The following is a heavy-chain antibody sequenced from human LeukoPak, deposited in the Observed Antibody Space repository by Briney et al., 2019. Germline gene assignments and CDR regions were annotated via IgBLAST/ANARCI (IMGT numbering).Heavy chain of an antibody. D-gene: IGHD6-13*01. CDR3: MRDTYASSWLWGFDP. CDR1: GYTFTSFG. CDR2: MNPNSGNT. J-gene: IGHJ5*02. V-gene: IGHV1-8*02. Sequence: ASVKVSCKASGYTFTSFGISWVRQAPGQGLEWMGWMNPNSGNTGYAQKFQGRVTMTRNTSISTAYMELSSLRSEDTAMYYCMRDTYASSWLWGFDPWGQGTLVTVSS.